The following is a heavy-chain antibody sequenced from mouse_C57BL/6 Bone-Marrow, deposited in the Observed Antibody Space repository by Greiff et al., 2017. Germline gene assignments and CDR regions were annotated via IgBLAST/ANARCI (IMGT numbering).Heavy chain of an antibody. D-gene: IGHD1-1*01. Sequence: EVKLLESGEGLVKPGGSLKLSCAASGFTFSSYAMSWVRQTPEQRLEWVAYISRGCDYIYYADTVKGRFTLSRDNSRNTLYLQMSSLKSEDTAMYYCTRTLLLRLDYAMDYWGQGTSVTVSS. CDR2: ISRGCDYI. CDR1: GFTFSSYA. J-gene: IGHJ4*01. CDR3: TRTLLLRLDYAMDY. V-gene: IGHV5-9-1*02.